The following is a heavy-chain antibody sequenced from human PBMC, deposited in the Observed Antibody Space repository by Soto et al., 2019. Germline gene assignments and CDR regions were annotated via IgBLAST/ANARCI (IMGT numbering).Heavy chain of an antibody. CDR2: INAGNGNT. J-gene: IGHJ3*02. CDR1: GYTFTSYA. D-gene: IGHD6-13*01. Sequence: ASVKVSCKASGYTFTSYAMHWVRQAPGQRLEWMGWINAGNGNTKYSQKFQGRVTMTRDTSASTGYMELSSLRSEDTAVYSCATPLIAAAGYSAFDIWGQGTMVTVSS. CDR3: ATPLIAAAGYSAFDI. V-gene: IGHV1-3*01.